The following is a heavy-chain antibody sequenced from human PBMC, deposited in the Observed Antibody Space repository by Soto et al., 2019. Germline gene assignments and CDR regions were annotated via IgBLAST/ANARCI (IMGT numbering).Heavy chain of an antibody. CDR3: ATGGAGPTPFTWELPDH. V-gene: IGHV1-45*02. Sequence: QMQLVQSGAEVKKTGSSVKVSCKASGYTFPQHYLHWVRQAPGQALEWMGWITPFNGDVNYAQKFQERLTITSDRSLNTAYMEMSSLKSEDTAMYYCATGGAGPTPFTWELPDHWGQGTLVTVSS. D-gene: IGHD1-26*01. J-gene: IGHJ4*02. CDR1: GYTFPQHY. CDR2: ITPFNGDV.